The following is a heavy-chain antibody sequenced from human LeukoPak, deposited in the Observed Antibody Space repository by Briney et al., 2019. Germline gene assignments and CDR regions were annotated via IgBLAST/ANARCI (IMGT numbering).Heavy chain of an antibody. CDR3: ARDGVKYCSGGSCYLTGYFDL. CDR2: IYYSGST. J-gene: IGHJ2*01. D-gene: IGHD2-15*01. CDR1: GGSISSSSYY. V-gene: IGHV4-39*07. Sequence: SETLSLTCTVSGGSISSSSYYWGWIRQPPGKGLEWIGSIYYSGSTYYNPSLKSRVTISVDTSKNQFSLKLSSVTAADTAVYYCARDGVKYCSGGSCYLTGYFDLWGRGTLVTVSS.